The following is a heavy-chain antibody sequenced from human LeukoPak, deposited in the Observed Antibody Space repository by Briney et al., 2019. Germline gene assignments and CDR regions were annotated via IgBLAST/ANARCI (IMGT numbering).Heavy chain of an antibody. CDR1: GGTFSSYT. CDR2: IIPILGIA. CDR3: ARVIWDSGSYHDAFDI. V-gene: IGHV1-69*16. D-gene: IGHD1-26*01. J-gene: IGHJ3*02. Sequence: SVKVSCKASGGTFSSYTISWVRQAPGQGLEWMGRIIPILGIANYAQKFQGRVTITTDESTSTAYMELSSLRSEDTAVYYCARVIWDSGSYHDAFDIWGQGTMVTVSS.